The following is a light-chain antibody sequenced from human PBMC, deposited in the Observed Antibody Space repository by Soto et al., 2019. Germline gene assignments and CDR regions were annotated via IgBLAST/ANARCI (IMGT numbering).Light chain of an antibody. V-gene: IGKV1-39*01. Sequence: DIQMTQSPPSLSASVGDRVTITCRASQSISSYLNWYQQKPGKAPKLLIYAASSLQSGVPSRFSGSGSGTDFTLTISSLQPEDFATYYCQQSYSTPSTFGQGTKVEIK. CDR3: QQSYSTPST. CDR1: QSISSY. J-gene: IGKJ1*01. CDR2: AAS.